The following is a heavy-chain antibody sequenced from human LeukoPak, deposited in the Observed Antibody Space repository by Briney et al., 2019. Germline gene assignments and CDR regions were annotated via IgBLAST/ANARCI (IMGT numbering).Heavy chain of an antibody. Sequence: SETLSLACTVSGGSISSSSYYWGWIRQPPGKGLEWIANIYYSGSTYYNPSLKSRVTISVDTSKNQLSLRLSAVTAADTAVYYCASVRRGFGESSKYYSYYYMDVWGNGTTVPIS. CDR3: ASVRRGFGESSKYYSYYYMDV. D-gene: IGHD3-10*01. V-gene: IGHV4-39*01. J-gene: IGHJ6*03. CDR2: IYYSGST. CDR1: GGSISSSSYY.